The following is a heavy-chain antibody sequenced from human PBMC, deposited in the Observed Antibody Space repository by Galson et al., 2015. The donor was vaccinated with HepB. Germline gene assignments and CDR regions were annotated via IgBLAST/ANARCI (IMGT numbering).Heavy chain of an antibody. V-gene: IGHV4-34*01. D-gene: IGHD3-10*01. CDR1: GASFSGNY. CDR3: ARGRPYELIPTGGAHNCFDS. Sequence: SETLSLTCAVYGASFSGNYWTWIRQPPGKGLVWIGETNLWGITNYNPSLESRVTISIDTSKSQFSLRLSSVTAADTALYYCARGRPYELIPTGGAHNCFDSWGQGTLVTVSS. CDR2: TNLWGIT. J-gene: IGHJ5*01.